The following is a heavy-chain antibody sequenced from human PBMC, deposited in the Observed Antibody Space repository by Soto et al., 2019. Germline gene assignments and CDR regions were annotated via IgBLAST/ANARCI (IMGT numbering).Heavy chain of an antibody. J-gene: IGHJ6*03. V-gene: IGHV1-2*04. CDR3: ARANTIRPYYCNMDV. D-gene: IGHD3-3*01. CDR2: INPNSGGT. Sequence: ASVKVSCKASGFTFTGYYIHWVRQAPGQGLEWLGWINPNSGGTSYAQKFQAWITMTRDTSINTAYMELSRLRSDDTAVYYCARANTIRPYYCNMDVWGKGTTVTVS. CDR1: GFTFTGYY.